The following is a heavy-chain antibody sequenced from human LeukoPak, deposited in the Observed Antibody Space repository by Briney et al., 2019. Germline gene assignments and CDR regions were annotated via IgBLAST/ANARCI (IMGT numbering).Heavy chain of an antibody. V-gene: IGHV3-48*04. CDR2: ISSSSTI. CDR1: GFTFSSYS. Sequence: GGSLRLSCAASGFTFSSYSINWVRQAPGKGLEWVSYISSSSTISYADSVKGRFTISRDNAKNSLYLQMNSLRAEDTAVYYCAREGLIPRRGMTYYFDYWGQGTLVTVSS. D-gene: IGHD1-14*01. CDR3: AREGLIPRRGMTYYFDY. J-gene: IGHJ4*02.